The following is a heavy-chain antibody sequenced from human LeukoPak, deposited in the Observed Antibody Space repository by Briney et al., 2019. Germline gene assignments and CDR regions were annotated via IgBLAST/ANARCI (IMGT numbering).Heavy chain of an antibody. V-gene: IGHV3-21*01. J-gene: IGHJ4*02. CDR1: GFTFSSYS. CDR3: ARNRSGWYIWDY. CDR2: ISSSSSYI. D-gene: IGHD6-19*01. Sequence: PGGSLRLSCAASGFTFSSYSMNWVRQAPGKGLEWVSSISSSSSYIYYADSVKGRFTISRDNAKNSLYLQMNSLRAEDTAVYYCARNRSGWYIWDYWGQGTLVTVSS.